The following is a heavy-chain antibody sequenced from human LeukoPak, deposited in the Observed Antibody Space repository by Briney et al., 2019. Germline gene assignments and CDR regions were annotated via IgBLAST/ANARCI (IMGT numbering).Heavy chain of an antibody. CDR1: GYTLTELS. D-gene: IGHD5-24*01. CDR3: ATKAERDGYNPGYAFDI. V-gene: IGHV1-24*01. J-gene: IGHJ3*02. Sequence: WASVKVSCKVSGYTLTELSMHWVRQAPGKGLEWMGGFDPEDGETIYAQKFQGRVTMTEDTSTDTAYMELSSLRSEDTAVYYCATKAERDGYNPGYAFDIWGQGTMVTVSS. CDR2: FDPEDGET.